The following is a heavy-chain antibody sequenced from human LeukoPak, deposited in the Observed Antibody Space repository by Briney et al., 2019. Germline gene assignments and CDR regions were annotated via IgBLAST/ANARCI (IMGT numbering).Heavy chain of an antibody. Sequence: YMXWXXXXXGKGLEWVSYISSSGSTIYYADSVKGRFTISRDNAKNSLYLQMNSLRAEDTAVYYCANYYMDVWGKGTTVTVSS. CDR3: ANYYMDV. CDR2: ISSSGSTI. J-gene: IGHJ6*03. CDR1: Y. V-gene: IGHV3-11*04.